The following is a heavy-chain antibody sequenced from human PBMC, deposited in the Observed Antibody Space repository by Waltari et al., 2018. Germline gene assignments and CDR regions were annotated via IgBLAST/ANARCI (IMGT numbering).Heavy chain of an antibody. CDR3: ARDSPYGYFDY. Sequence: QVQLQESGPGLVKPSETLSLTCTVPGGSISSYYWSWIRQPPGKGLEWIGYIYYSGSTNYNPSLKSRVTISVDTSKNQFSLKLSSVTAADTAVYYCARDSPYGYFDYWGQGTLVTVSS. CDR1: GGSISSYY. J-gene: IGHJ4*02. CDR2: IYYSGST. V-gene: IGHV4-59*01. D-gene: IGHD2-8*01.